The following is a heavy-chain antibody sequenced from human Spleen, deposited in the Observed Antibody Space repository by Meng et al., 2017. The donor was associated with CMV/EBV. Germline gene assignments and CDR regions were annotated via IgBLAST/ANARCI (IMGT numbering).Heavy chain of an antibody. J-gene: IGHJ5*02. D-gene: IGHD6-19*01. CDR1: GFTFSSHS. CDR2: IT. CDR3: ANGKEDRQWDT. Sequence: GESLKISCAASGFTFSSHSMNWVRQAPGKGLEWVSYITNYADSVKGRFTISRDNAKNSLYLQMNSLRAEDTAVYYCANGKEDRQWDTWGQGTLVTVSS. V-gene: IGHV3-48*04.